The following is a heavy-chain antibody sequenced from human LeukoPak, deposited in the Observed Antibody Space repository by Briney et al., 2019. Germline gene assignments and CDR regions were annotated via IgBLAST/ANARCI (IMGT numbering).Heavy chain of an antibody. CDR2: ISGSGGST. V-gene: IGHV3-23*01. D-gene: IGHD6-6*01. Sequence: PSETLSLTCAVYGGSFSGYYWNWIRQAPGKGLEWVSAISGSGGSTYYADSVKGRFTISRDNSKNTLYLQMNSLRAEDTAVYYCAKDVAEDGDYWGQGTLVTVSS. J-gene: IGHJ4*02. CDR1: GGSFSGYY. CDR3: AKDVAEDGDY.